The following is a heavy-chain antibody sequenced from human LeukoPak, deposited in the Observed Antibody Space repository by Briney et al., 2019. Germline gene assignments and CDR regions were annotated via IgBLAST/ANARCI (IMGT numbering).Heavy chain of an antibody. D-gene: IGHD3-3*01. V-gene: IGHV4-59*08. Sequence: SETLSLTCTVSGGSISSYYWSWIRQPPGKGLEWIGYIYYSGSTNYNPSLKSRVTISVDTSKNQFSLKLSSVTAADTAVYYCARLGSGPSRAYYDFWSGYYYYGMDVWGQGTTVTASS. J-gene: IGHJ6*02. CDR2: IYYSGST. CDR1: GGSISSYY. CDR3: ARLGSGPSRAYYDFWSGYYYYGMDV.